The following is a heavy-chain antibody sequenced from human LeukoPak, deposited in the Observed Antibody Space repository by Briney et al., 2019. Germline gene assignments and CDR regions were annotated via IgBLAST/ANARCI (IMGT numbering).Heavy chain of an antibody. CDR3: ARDGAYYASDAFDI. J-gene: IGHJ3*02. CDR1: GGTFSSYA. CDR2: IIPILAIP. D-gene: IGHD2/OR15-2a*01. Sequence: SVKVSCKASGGTFSSYAISWVRQAPGQGLEWMGRIIPILAIPNYAQKFQGRVTITADKSTSTAYMELSSLRSDDTAVYYCARDGAYYASDAFDIWGQGTMVTVSS. V-gene: IGHV1-69*04.